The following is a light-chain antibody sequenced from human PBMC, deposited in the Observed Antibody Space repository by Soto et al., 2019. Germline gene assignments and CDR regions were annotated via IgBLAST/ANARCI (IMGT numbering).Light chain of an antibody. V-gene: IGKV3-15*01. Sequence: ETVMTQSPATLSVSPGESSTLTCMAWQSSSSNLAWFQQKPGQAPRLLIYGASNRATGIPARFSGSGSGTEFTLIISSLQSEDSAVYYCQQYNSWLWTFGQGTKVDNK. J-gene: IGKJ1*01. CDR2: GAS. CDR3: QQYNSWLWT. CDR1: QSSSSN.